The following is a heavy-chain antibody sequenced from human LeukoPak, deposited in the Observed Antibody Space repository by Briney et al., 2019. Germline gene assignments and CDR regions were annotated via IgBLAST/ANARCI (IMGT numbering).Heavy chain of an antibody. CDR1: GGSISSYY. Sequence: KPSETLSLTCTVSGGSISSYYWSWIRQPPGKGLEWIGYIYYSGSTNYNPSLKSRVTISVDTSKNQFSLKLSSVTAADTAVYYCARHLYSSGWYSAGGGHQNWYFDLWGRGTLVTVSS. D-gene: IGHD6-19*01. CDR2: IYYSGST. J-gene: IGHJ2*01. CDR3: ARHLYSSGWYSAGGGHQNWYFDL. V-gene: IGHV4-59*08.